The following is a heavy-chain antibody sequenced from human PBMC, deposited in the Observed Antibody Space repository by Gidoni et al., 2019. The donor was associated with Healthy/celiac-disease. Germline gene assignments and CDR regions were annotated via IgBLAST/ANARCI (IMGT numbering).Heavy chain of an antibody. CDR2: ISYDGSNK. CDR3: ARGGVYYDSSGYYRLDY. D-gene: IGHD3-22*01. J-gene: IGHJ4*02. CDR1: GFTFSSYG. V-gene: IGHV3-30*03. Sequence: QVQLVESGGGVVQPGRSLRLSCAASGFTFSSYGMHGVRQAPGKGLEWVAVISYDGSNKYYADSVKGRFTISRDNSKNTLYLQMNSLRAEDTAVYYCARGGVYYDSSGYYRLDYWGQGTLVTVSS.